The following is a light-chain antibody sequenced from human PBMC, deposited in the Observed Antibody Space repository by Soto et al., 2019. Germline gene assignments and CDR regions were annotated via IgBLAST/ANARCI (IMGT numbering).Light chain of an antibody. J-gene: IGKJ4*01. CDR3: QQYKNWPPLT. CDR1: QSVSYN. Sequence: EIVMTQSPATLSVSPGETATLSCRASQSVSYNLAWYQQKPGQGPRLLIYGAFTRATGIPARFSGSGSGTXXTLTISSLQSEDFAVYYCQQYKNWPPLTFGGGTKVEIK. V-gene: IGKV3-15*01. CDR2: GAF.